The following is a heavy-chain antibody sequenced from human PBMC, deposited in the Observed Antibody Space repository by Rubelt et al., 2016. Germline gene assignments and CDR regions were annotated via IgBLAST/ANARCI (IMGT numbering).Heavy chain of an antibody. CDR1: GDSISSHF. CDR2: IYDSGSG. J-gene: IGHJ4*02. CDR3: ARSHSRYNYGDLVEY. V-gene: IGHV4-59*11. Sequence: QVQLQESGPGLVRPSETLSLTCTVSGDSISSHFWNWIRQPPGKGLEWIGYIYDSGSGNYSPSLKSRIPISLEQAKNQYSLRLTSGTTSVTDVYYCARSHSRYNYGDLVEYWGLGTLVTVSA. D-gene: IGHD5-18*01.